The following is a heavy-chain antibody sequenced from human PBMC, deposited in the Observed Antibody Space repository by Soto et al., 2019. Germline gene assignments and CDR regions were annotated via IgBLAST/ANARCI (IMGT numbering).Heavy chain of an antibody. CDR1: GFTFSSYS. CDR3: ARDHAYYDFWSGYQVYYYYGMDV. CDR2: ISSSSSYI. D-gene: IGHD3-3*01. J-gene: IGHJ6*02. V-gene: IGHV3-21*01. Sequence: EVQLVESGGGLVKPGGSLRLSCAASGFTFSSYSTNWVRQAPGKGLEWVSSISSSSSYIYYADSVKGRFTISRDNAKNSLYLQMNSLRAEDTAVYYCARDHAYYDFWSGYQVYYYYGMDVWGQGTTVTVSS.